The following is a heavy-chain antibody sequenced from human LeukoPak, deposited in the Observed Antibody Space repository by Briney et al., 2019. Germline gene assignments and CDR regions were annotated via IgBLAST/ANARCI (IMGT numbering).Heavy chain of an antibody. J-gene: IGHJ4*02. CDR1: GYTFTGYN. Sequence: ASVKVSCKASGYTFTGYNMHWVRQAPGQGLEWMGWVNPYSGDTKYAQKFQGRVTMTRDTSISTAYMELSRLRSDDTAVYYCARGRSGTLDYWGQGTLVTVSS. CDR3: ARGRSGTLDY. D-gene: IGHD6-19*01. CDR2: VNPYSGDT. V-gene: IGHV1-2*02.